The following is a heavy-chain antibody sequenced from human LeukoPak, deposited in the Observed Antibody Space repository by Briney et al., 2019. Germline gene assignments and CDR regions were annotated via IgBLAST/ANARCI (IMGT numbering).Heavy chain of an antibody. J-gene: IGHJ4*02. CDR1: GGTFSSYA. D-gene: IGHD3-9*01. CDR3: ARESYDILTGSGAHIDY. CDR2: IISIFGTA. Sequence: SVKLSCKASGGTFSSYAISWVRQAPGQGLEWMGGIISIFGTANYAQKFQGRVTITADESTRTAYMELSSLISEDTAVYYCARESYDILTGSGAHIDYWGQGTLVTVSS. V-gene: IGHV1-69*13.